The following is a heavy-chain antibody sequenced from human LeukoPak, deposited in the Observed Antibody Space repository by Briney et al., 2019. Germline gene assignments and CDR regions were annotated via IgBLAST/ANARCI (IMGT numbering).Heavy chain of an antibody. CDR1: GYTFTGYY. CDR3: ARVDRVAYYDSSGYYFGFDY. Sequence: ASVKVSCKASGYTFTGYYMHWVRQAPGQGLEWMGWINPNGGGTNYAQKFQGRVTMTRDTSISTAYMELSRLRSDDTAVYYCARVDRVAYYDSSGYYFGFDYWGQGTLVTVSS. D-gene: IGHD3-22*01. CDR2: INPNGGGT. J-gene: IGHJ4*02. V-gene: IGHV1-2*02.